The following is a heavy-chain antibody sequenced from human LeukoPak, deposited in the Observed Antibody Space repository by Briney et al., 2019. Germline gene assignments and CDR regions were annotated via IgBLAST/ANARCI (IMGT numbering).Heavy chain of an antibody. CDR3: ARDLRASGFGELYAFDI. CDR1: GFTFSSYS. D-gene: IGHD3-10*01. Sequence: GGSLRLSCAASGFTFSSYSMNWVRQAPGKGLEWVSSISSSSSYIYYADSVKGRFTISRDNAKNSLYLQMNSLRAEDTAVYYCARDLRASGFGELYAFDIWGQVTMVTVSS. CDR2: ISSSSSYI. V-gene: IGHV3-21*01. J-gene: IGHJ3*02.